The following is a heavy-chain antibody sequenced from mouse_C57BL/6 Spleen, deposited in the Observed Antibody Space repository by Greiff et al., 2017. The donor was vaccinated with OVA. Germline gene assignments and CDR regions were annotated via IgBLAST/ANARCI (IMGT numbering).Heavy chain of an antibody. CDR3: ARSTINYGSSYYAMDD. CDR1: GYTFTSYW. Sequence: QVQLQQPGAELVKPGASVKLSCKASGYTFTSYWMQWVKQRPGQGLEWIGEIDPSDSYTNYNQKFKGKATLTVDPSYSTAYMQLISRTSEDSAVYYCARSTINYGSSYYAMDDWGQGTSVTVSS. CDR2: IDPSDSYT. D-gene: IGHD1-1*01. J-gene: IGHJ4*01. V-gene: IGHV1-50*01.